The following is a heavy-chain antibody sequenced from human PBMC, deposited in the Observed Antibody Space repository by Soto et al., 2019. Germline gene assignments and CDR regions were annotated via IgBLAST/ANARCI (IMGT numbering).Heavy chain of an antibody. D-gene: IGHD3-16*01. CDR3: ASAGGLGAVAADY. CDR2: IYHSGST. CDR1: GGSISSGGYS. V-gene: IGHV4-30-2*01. J-gene: IGHJ4*02. Sequence: QLQLQESGSGLVKPSQTLSLTCAVSGGSISSGGYSWSWIRQPPGKGLEWIGYIYHSGSTYYNPSLNSRVTISVDRSKNQFALKLRSVTAADTAVYYCASAGGLGAVAADYWGQGTLVTVSS.